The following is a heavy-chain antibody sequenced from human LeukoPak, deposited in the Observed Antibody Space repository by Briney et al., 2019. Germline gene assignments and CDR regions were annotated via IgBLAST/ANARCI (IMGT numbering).Heavy chain of an antibody. Sequence: ASVKVSCKASGYTFTGYYIHWVRQAPGQGLEWMGWINPNSGGTNYAQKFQGRVTMTRDTSISTAYMELSRLRSDDTAVYYCARPIRSGYRDWYSDLWGRGTLVTVSS. CDR3: ARPIRSGYRDWYSDL. V-gene: IGHV1-2*02. CDR1: GYTFTGYY. J-gene: IGHJ2*01. D-gene: IGHD3-22*01. CDR2: INPNSGGT.